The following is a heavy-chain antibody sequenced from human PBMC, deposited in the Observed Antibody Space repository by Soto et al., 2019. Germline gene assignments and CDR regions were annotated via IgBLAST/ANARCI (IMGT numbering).Heavy chain of an antibody. Sequence: SETLSLTCAVYGGSFSGYYWSWIRQPPGKGLEWIGEINHSGSTNYNPSLKSRVTISVDTTKNQFSLKLSSVTAADTAVYYCARGGTIYCSGGSCYGRGYLDYWGQGTLVTVSS. CDR3: ARGGTIYCSGGSCYGRGYLDY. V-gene: IGHV4-34*01. D-gene: IGHD2-15*01. CDR2: INHSGST. J-gene: IGHJ4*02. CDR1: GGSFSGYY.